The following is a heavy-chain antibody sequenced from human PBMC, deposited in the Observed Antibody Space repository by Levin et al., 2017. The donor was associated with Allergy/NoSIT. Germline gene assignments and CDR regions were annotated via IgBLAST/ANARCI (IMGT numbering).Heavy chain of an antibody. V-gene: IGHV3-23*01. D-gene: IGHD1-14*01. CDR2: IGGSDGNT. J-gene: IGHJ4*02. CDR3: AKVRGTGVWYFDY. Sequence: GESLKISCAASGFTFSNYAMNWVRQAPGKGLEWVSAIGGSDGNTYYADSVRGRFTISRDNSKNTLYLQMNSLRAEDTAVYYCAKVRGTGVWYFDYWGQGTLVTVSS. CDR1: GFTFSNYA.